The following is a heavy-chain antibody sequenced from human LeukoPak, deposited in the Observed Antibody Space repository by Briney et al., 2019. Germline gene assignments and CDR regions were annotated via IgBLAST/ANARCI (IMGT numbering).Heavy chain of an antibody. CDR2: IYYSGST. D-gene: IGHD5-18*01. Sequence: SETLSLTCTVSGGSISSGGYYWSWIRQHPGKGLEWIGYIYYSGSTYYNPSLKSRVTISVDTSKNQFSLKLSSVTAADTAVYYCARGAYSYGSSSSRSGMDVWGQGTTVTVSS. CDR1: GGSISSGGYY. V-gene: IGHV4-31*03. J-gene: IGHJ6*02. CDR3: ARGAYSYGSSSSRSGMDV.